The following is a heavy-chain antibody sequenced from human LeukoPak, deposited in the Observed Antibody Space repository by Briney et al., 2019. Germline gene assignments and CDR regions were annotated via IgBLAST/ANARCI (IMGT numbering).Heavy chain of an antibody. CDR3: ARESRWSDAFDI. J-gene: IGHJ3*02. CDR1: GFTFSSYW. Sequence: PGGSLRLSCAASGFTFSSYWMTWVRQAPGKGLEWVSGINRNGGITGYAESVKGRFTISRDNAKNSLYLQMNSLRAEDTAVYYCARESRWSDAFDIWGQGTMVTVSS. CDR2: INRNGGIT. V-gene: IGHV3-20*04. D-gene: IGHD4-23*01.